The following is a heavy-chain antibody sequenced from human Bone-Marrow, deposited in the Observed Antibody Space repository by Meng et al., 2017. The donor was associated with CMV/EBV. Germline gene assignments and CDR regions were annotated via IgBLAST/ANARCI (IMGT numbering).Heavy chain of an antibody. J-gene: IGHJ4*02. CDR3: TTEISYYDFWSGYSDDYFAY. CDR2: IKSKTDGGTT. D-gene: IGHD3-3*01. V-gene: IGHV3-15*01. CDR1: GFTFSNAW. Sequence: GESLKISCAASGFTFSNAWMSWVRQAPGKGLEWVGRIKSKTDGGTTDYAAPVKGRFTISRDDSKNTLYLQMNSLKTEDTAVYYCTTEISYYDFWSGYSDDYFAYWGQGHLVNVAS.